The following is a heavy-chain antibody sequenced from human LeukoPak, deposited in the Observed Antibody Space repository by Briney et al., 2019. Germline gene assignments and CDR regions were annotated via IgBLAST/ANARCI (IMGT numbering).Heavy chain of an antibody. CDR1: GGSISSTIYY. V-gene: IGHV4-39*07. J-gene: IGHJ6*03. D-gene: IGHD5-18*01. CDR2: IYYRGST. Sequence: SETLSLTCTVSGGSISSTIYYWGWIRQPPGKGLEWIGCIYYRGSTYYNPSLKSRVAISVDTSKNQFSLKLSSVTAADTAVYYCARTTEGGYSYGYFYYYYMDVWGKGTTVTISS. CDR3: ARTTEGGYSYGYFYYYYMDV.